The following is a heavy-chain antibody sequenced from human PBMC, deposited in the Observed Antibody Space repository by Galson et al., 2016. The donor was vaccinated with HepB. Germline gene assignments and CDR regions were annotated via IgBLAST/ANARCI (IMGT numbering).Heavy chain of an antibody. J-gene: IGHJ4*02. CDR1: GLTFSKYW. Sequence: SLRLSCAFSGLTFSKYWMHWVRQVPGKGLVWVVRLNPGVSRTDHADSVKGRFTISKDNAKNTLYLQMNSLRVEDTAVYYCVADFVGPDDYWGQGTMVTVSS. CDR3: VADFVGPDDY. CDR2: LNPGVSRT. V-gene: IGHV3-74*01. D-gene: IGHD1-26*01.